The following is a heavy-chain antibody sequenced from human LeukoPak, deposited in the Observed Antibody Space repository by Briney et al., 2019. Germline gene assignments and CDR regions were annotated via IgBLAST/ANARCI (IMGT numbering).Heavy chain of an antibody. D-gene: IGHD3-16*01. V-gene: IGHV3-74*01. Sequence: GGSLRLSCAASGFAFSAYWMYWVRQAPGKGLEWVSRINEDATTITYADSVKGRFIISRDNSKKSLYLQMNNLRAEDTAVYYCVRDLILVWTPGDDFDFWGQGTLVIVSS. CDR2: INEDATTI. CDR3: VRDLILVWTPGDDFDF. J-gene: IGHJ4*02. CDR1: GFAFSAYW.